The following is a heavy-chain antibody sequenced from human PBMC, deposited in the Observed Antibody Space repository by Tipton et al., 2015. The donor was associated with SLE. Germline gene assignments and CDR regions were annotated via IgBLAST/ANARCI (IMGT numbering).Heavy chain of an antibody. J-gene: IGHJ4*02. D-gene: IGHD3-10*01. CDR2: ISSSGSPI. Sequence: QLVQSGGGLVQPGGSLRLSCAASGFTFSSYEMNWVRQAPGKGPEWVSYISSSGSPIYYADSVKGRFTISRDDSKNSLYLQMNSLRAEDSAIYYCSRVRGGHDSDGYFDYWGQGTLVTVSS. CDR3: SRVRGGHDSDGYFDY. CDR1: GFTFSSYE. V-gene: IGHV3-48*03.